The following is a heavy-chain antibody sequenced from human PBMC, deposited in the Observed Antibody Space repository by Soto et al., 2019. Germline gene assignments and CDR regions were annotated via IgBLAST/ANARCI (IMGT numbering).Heavy chain of an antibody. Sequence: EVQLVESGGGLVQPGGSLRLSCAASGFTFSSYWMHWVGQAPGKGLVWVSRINSDGSSTSYADSVKGRFTISRDNAKNTLYLQMNSQRAEDTAVYNCERDRLWVAGGYEDYYYYYMDVGGKGTTVTVFS. CDR3: ERDRLWVAGGYEDYYYYYMDV. CDR2: INSDGSST. D-gene: IGHD5-12*01. J-gene: IGHJ6*03. V-gene: IGHV3-74*01. CDR1: GFTFSSYW.